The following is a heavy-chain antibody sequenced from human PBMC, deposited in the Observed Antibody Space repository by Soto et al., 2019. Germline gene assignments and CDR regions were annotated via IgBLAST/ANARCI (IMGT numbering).Heavy chain of an antibody. V-gene: IGHV3-48*02. CDR1: GFSFSNYA. Sequence: EVQLVESGGGLVQPGGSRRVSCAASGFSFSNYAMNWVRQAPGKGLEWVSYISIGSGSIFYADSVKGRFTISRDDAKNSLYLQMNTLRDEDTAVYYCVRDDWCAFDFWGQGTMVTISS. D-gene: IGHD2-21*01. CDR2: ISIGSGSI. J-gene: IGHJ3*01. CDR3: VRDDWCAFDF.